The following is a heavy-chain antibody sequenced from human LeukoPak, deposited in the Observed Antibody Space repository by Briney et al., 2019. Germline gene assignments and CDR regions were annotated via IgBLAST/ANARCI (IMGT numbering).Heavy chain of an antibody. V-gene: IGHV3-48*01. Sequence: QPGGSLRLSCEASEFTFSSFAMNWVRQAPGKGLEWVSYISGSSGTTYYADSVTGRFTFSRDNAKNSLYLQMNSLRAEDTAVYYCARDFNHYGEVVSRWFDPWCQGTLVIVSS. J-gene: IGHJ5*02. CDR2: ISGSSGTT. CDR3: ARDFNHYGEVVSRWFDP. D-gene: IGHD4-17*01. CDR1: EFTFSSFA.